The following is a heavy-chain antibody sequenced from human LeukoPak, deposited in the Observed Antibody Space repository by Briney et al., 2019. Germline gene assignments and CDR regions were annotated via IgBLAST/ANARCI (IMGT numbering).Heavy chain of an antibody. V-gene: IGHV4-39*01. D-gene: IGHD3-10*01. J-gene: IGHJ5*01. CDR3: ARLPMVRGVIGWFDS. Sequence: SETLSLTCTVSGGSIRSSNYCWGWIRQPPGKGLESIRSIYFTENTYYNPSLRSRVLISVDTSKNQFSLKVNSLTAADTAVYYCARLPMVRGVIGWFDSWGQGTLVTVSS. CDR2: IYFTENT. CDR1: GGSIRSSNYC.